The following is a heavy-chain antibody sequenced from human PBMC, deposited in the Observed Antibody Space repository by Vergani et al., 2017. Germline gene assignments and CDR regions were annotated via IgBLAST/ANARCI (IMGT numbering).Heavy chain of an antibody. CDR1: GGSLDIHSQT. Sequence: QAQLQESGPRLVKPSQTLSLTCRFSGGSLDIHSQTWGWIRQPAGEGLEWIGLIDVKGNSNFSPSLVSRVTMSADASRGSFSLNLRSVTTSDTAVYYCVRTVALWFGETKDGGWFDPWGQGTLVTVSS. V-gene: IGHV4-61*02. D-gene: IGHD3-10*01. J-gene: IGHJ5*02. CDR2: IDVKGNS. CDR3: VRTVALWFGETKDGGWFDP.